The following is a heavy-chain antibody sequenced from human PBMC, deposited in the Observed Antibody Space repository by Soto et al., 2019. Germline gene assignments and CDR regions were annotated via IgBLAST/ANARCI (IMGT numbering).Heavy chain of an antibody. CDR1: GDSISSSSFY. CDR2: IYYSGST. CDR3: ARHNGPLYVGYYYDMDV. V-gene: IGHV4-39*01. Sequence: SDTLSLTCTVSGDSISSSSFYWGWIRQPPGRGLEWIGTIYYSGSTYYNPSLKSRATISVDASKNQVSLKLSSVTAADTAVYYCARHNGPLYVGYYYDMDVWGQGTTVTVSS. J-gene: IGHJ6*02. D-gene: IGHD3-16*01.